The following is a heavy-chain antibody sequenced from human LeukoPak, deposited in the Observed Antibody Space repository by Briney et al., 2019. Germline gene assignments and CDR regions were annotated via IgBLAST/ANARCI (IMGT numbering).Heavy chain of an antibody. CDR1: GFPFRTYG. V-gene: IGHV3-30-3*01. J-gene: IGHJ3*02. CDR2: ISYDGSNK. Sequence: PGGSLRLSCTGSGFPFRTYGLQWVRQAPGKGLEWVAVISYDGSNKYYADSVKGRFTISRDNSKNTLYLQMNSLRAEDTAVYYCAKAVGITMVRGPLAFDIWGQGTMVTVSS. D-gene: IGHD3-10*01. CDR3: AKAVGITMVRGPLAFDI.